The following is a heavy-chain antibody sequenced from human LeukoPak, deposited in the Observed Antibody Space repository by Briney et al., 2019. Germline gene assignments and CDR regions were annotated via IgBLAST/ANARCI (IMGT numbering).Heavy chain of an antibody. CDR3: ARGLTMVRGVRPFDY. J-gene: IGHJ4*02. Sequence: SEILSLTCAVSGGSISSSNWWSWVRQPPGKGLEWIGEIYHSGSTNYNPSLKSRVTISVDKSKNQFPLKLSSVTAADTAVYYCARGLTMVRGVRPFDYWGQSTMVTVSS. CDR2: IYHSGST. D-gene: IGHD3-10*01. CDR1: GGSISSSNW. V-gene: IGHV4-4*02.